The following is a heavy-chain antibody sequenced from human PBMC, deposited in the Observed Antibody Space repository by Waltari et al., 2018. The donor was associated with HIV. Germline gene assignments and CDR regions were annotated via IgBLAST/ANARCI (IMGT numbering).Heavy chain of an antibody. CDR1: GFTFSSYE. CDR2: ISSSGSTI. J-gene: IGHJ4*02. V-gene: IGHV3-48*03. Sequence: EVQLVESGGGLVQPGGSLRLSCAASGFTFSSYEMNWVRQAPGKGMEWVSYISSSGSTIYYADSVKGRFTISRDNSKNSLYLQMNSLRAEDTAVYYCARDWEYSSGCHGYWGQGTLVTVSS. D-gene: IGHD6-19*01. CDR3: ARDWEYSSGCHGY.